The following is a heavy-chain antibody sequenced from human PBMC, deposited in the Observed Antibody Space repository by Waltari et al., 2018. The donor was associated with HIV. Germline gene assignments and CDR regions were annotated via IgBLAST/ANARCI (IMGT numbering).Heavy chain of an antibody. CDR2: IYYSGST. J-gene: IGHJ3*02. CDR1: GGSISSSSYY. V-gene: IGHV4-39*01. CDR3: ARHSLPITIFGVVILGAFDI. D-gene: IGHD3-3*01. Sequence: QLQLQESGPGLVKPSETLSLTCTVSGGSISSSSYYWGWLRQPPGKGLEWIGSIYYSGSTYANPALKSRVTISVDTSKNQFSLKLSSVTAADTAVYYCARHSLPITIFGVVILGAFDIWGQGTMVTVSS.